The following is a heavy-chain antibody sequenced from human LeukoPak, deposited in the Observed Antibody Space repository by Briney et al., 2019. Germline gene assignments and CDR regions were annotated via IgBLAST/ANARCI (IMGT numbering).Heavy chain of an antibody. V-gene: IGHV3-23*01. CDR1: GFIFSSYA. CDR2: FSGTSTNT. CDR3: AKQTVVAAKNYFDY. J-gene: IGHJ4*02. Sequence: PGGALRLSCAASGFIFSSYAMSWVRQAPGTGLEWDSTFSGTSTNTYYADSVKGRFTISRDNSKNTLYLQMNSLRAEDTAIYYCAKQTVVAAKNYFDYRGQGTLVTVSS. D-gene: IGHD2-15*01.